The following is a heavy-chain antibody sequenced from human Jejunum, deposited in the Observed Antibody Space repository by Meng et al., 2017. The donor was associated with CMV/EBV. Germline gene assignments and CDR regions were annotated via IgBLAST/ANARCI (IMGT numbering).Heavy chain of an antibody. CDR2: INGAGSDI. J-gene: IGHJ4*02. V-gene: IGHV3-74*01. D-gene: IGHD3-3*01. CDR3: ARDVTILGRVQTFDS. Sequence: FTFSSHWMHWVRQGPGKGLVWVSRINGAGSDISYADSVKGRFTISRDNAENTLYLQMNNLRAEDTAIYYCARDVTILGRVQTFDSLGQGTLVTVSS. CDR1: FTFSSHW.